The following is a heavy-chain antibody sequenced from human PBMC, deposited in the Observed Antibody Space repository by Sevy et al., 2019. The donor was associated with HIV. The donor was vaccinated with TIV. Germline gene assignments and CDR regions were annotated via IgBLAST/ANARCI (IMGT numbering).Heavy chain of an antibody. V-gene: IGHV2-5*02. CDR1: GFSLRTSGGG. CDR3: ADRYSSSCFDY. J-gene: IGHJ4*02. CDR2: VYWDDDQ. D-gene: IGHD6-13*01. Sequence: SGPTLVKPTQTLTLTCTFSGFSLRTSGGGVGWIRQPPGKALEWLALVYWDDDQRYSPTLKSRLTITKDTSKNQVVLTMTSMDPVDTATYYCADRYSSSCFDYWGQGTLVTVSS.